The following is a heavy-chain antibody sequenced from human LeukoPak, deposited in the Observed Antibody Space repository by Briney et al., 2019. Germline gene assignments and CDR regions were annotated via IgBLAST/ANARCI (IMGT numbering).Heavy chain of an antibody. CDR1: GFTFSSYW. CDR2: IKQDGSQT. Sequence: QTGGSLRLSCAASGFTFSSYWMSWVRQAPGKGLEWVANIKQDGSQTYHADSVKGRFTIPRDNAENSLYLQMNSLRAEDTAVYYCVIGCNRASCPYYFDSWVQGTLVTVSS. V-gene: IGHV3-7*01. J-gene: IGHJ4*02. D-gene: IGHD2/OR15-2a*01. CDR3: VIGCNRASCPYYFDS.